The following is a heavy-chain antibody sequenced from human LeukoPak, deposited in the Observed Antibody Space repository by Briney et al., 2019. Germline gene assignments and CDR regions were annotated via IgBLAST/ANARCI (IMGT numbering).Heavy chain of an antibody. CDR2: ISYDGSNK. CDR1: GFTFSSYA. D-gene: IGHD5-12*01. J-gene: IGHJ4*02. CDR3: ARGPYGGYGDYFDY. V-gene: IGHV3-30-3*01. Sequence: GGSLRLSCAASGFTFSSYAMHWVRRAPGKGLEWVAVISYDGSNKYNADSVKGRFTISRDNPKNTLYLQMNSLRAEDTAVYYCARGPYGGYGDYFDYWGQGTLVTVSS.